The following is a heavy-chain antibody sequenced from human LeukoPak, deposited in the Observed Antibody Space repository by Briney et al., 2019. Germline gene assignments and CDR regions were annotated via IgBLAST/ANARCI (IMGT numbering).Heavy chain of an antibody. CDR3: ARDAFGQQLVHYYYYGMDV. CDR1: GFTFSSYA. J-gene: IGHJ6*02. Sequence: GGSLRLSCAASGFTFSSYAMHWVRQAPGKGLEWVAVISTDGSNKYYADSVKGRFTISRDNSKNTLYLQMNSLRAEDTAVYYCARDAFGQQLVHYYYYGMDVWGQGTTVTVSS. D-gene: IGHD6-13*01. V-gene: IGHV3-30-3*01. CDR2: ISTDGSNK.